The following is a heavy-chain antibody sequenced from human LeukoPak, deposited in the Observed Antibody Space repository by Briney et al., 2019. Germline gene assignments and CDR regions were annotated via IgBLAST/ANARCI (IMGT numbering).Heavy chain of an antibody. V-gene: IGHV4-30-4*08. J-gene: IGHJ4*02. D-gene: IGHD5-24*01. Sequence: PSQTLSLTCTVSGGSISSGDYYWSWIRQPPGQGLEWIGYIYYSGSTYYNPSLKSRVTISVNTSKNQFSLKLSSVTAADTAVYYWARQVGWLQPDYWGQGTLVTVSS. CDR1: GGSISSGDYY. CDR3: ARQVGWLQPDY. CDR2: IYYSGST.